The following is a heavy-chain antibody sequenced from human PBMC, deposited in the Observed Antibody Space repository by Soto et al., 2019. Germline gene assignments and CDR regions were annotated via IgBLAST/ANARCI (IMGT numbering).Heavy chain of an antibody. V-gene: IGHV4-34*01. Sequence: SETLSLTCAVYGGSFSGYYWSWIRQPPGKGLEWIGEINHSGSTNYNPSLKSRVTITRDMSTSTAYMELSSLRSEDTAVYYCAAVGIAARPRDYWGQGTLVTVSS. J-gene: IGHJ4*02. CDR2: INHSGST. D-gene: IGHD6-6*01. CDR3: AAVGIAARPRDY. CDR1: GGSFSGYY.